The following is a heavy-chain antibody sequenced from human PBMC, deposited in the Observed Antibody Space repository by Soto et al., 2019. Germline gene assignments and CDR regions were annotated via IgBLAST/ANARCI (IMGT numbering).Heavy chain of an antibody. V-gene: IGHV3-30*18. CDR3: AKDLLLTTITTVGD. CDR1: GFIFSTYG. Sequence: GGSLRLSCAASGFIFSTYGMHWVRQAPGKGLEWLSVISYDGNNKYYADSVKGRFTISRDNSKNTLWLQMDSLRTEDTAVYYCAKDLLLTTITTVGDWGQGTLVTVS. J-gene: IGHJ4*02. CDR2: ISYDGNNK. D-gene: IGHD4-17*01.